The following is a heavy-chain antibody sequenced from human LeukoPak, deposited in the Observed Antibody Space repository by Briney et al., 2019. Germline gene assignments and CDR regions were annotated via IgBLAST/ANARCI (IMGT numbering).Heavy chain of an antibody. D-gene: IGHD3-22*01. CDR3: AKDYYYDSSGYTYFDY. CDR2: ISWNSGTI. V-gene: IGHV3-9*03. CDR1: GFTFNDYA. J-gene: IGHJ4*02. Sequence: PGGSLRLSCVASGFTFNDYAMHWVRQAPGKGLELVSGISWNSGTIGYADSVKGRFTISRDNAKNSLYLQMNSLRAEDMAFYYCAKDYYYDSSGYTYFDYWGQRALVTASS.